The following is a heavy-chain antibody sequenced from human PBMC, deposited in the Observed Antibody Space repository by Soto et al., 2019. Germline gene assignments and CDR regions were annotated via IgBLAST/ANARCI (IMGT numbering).Heavy chain of an antibody. V-gene: IGHV1-69*02. Sequence: SVKVSCTASGGTFSSYTISWVRQAPGQGLEWMGRIIPILGIANYAQKFQGRVTITADKSTSTAYMELSSLRSEDTAVYYCARVECSSTSCYSLHGMDVWGQGTTVTVSS. D-gene: IGHD2-2*01. J-gene: IGHJ6*02. CDR2: IIPILGIA. CDR1: GGTFSSYT. CDR3: ARVECSSTSCYSLHGMDV.